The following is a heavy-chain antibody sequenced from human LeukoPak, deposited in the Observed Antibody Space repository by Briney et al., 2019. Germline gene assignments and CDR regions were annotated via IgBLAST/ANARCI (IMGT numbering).Heavy chain of an antibody. CDR2: ISSSSSYI. CDR3: ARDRDRIFDY. D-gene: IGHD2-15*01. V-gene: IGHV3-21*01. Sequence: PGGSLRLSCAASGFTFSSYSMNWVRQAPGKGLEWVSSISSSSSYIYYADSVKGRFTISRDNAKNPLYLQMNSLRAEDTAVYYRARDRDRIFDYWGQGTLVTVSS. CDR1: GFTFSSYS. J-gene: IGHJ4*02.